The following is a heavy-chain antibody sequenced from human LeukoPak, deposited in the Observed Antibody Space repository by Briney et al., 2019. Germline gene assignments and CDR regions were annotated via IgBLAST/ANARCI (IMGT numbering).Heavy chain of an antibody. D-gene: IGHD2-21*02. CDR1: GFTFSSYS. V-gene: IGHV3-21*01. CDR2: ISSSSSYI. Sequence: GGSLRLSCAASGFTFSSYSMNWVRQAPGKGLEWVSSISSSSSYIYYADSVKGRFTISRDNAKNSLYLQMNSLRAEDTAVYYCAVYCGGDCGDKIDYWGQGTLVTVSS. J-gene: IGHJ4*02. CDR3: AVYCGGDCGDKIDY.